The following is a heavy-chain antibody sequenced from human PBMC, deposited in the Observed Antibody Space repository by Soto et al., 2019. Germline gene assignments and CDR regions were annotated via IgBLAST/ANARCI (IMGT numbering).Heavy chain of an antibody. CDR2: INPNSGGT. Sequence: QVQLVQSGAEVKKPGASMEVSCKTSGYTFSDHYTHWVRQAPGQGLEWMGWINPNSGGTGYAEKFQGRVTMTRDTSISTAYMELNRLNSDDTAVYYCVRGGPVAGPTSSEAYHPFDFWGQGTLVTVSS. J-gene: IGHJ4*02. CDR3: VRGGPVAGPTSSEAYHPFDF. D-gene: IGHD6-19*01. CDR1: GYTFSDHY. V-gene: IGHV1-2*02.